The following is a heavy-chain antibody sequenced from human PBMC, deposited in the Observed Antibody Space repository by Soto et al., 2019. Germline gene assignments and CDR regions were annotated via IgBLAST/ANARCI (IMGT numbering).Heavy chain of an antibody. CDR1: GFTFSSYG. J-gene: IGHJ6*02. CDR2: ISYDGSNK. Sequence: GGSLRLSCAASGFTFSSYGMHWVRQAPGKGLEWVAVISYDGSNKYYADSVKGRFTISRDNSKNTLYLQMNSLRAEDTAVYYCAKDLVVPAATTLWGEYYYGMAVWGQGTTVTVSS. V-gene: IGHV3-30*18. D-gene: IGHD2-2*01. CDR3: AKDLVVPAATTLWGEYYYGMAV.